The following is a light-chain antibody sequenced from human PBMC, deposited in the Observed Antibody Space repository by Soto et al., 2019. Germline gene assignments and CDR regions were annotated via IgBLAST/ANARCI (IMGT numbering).Light chain of an antibody. Sequence: AIRMTQSPSSLSASTGDRVTITCRASQSISSYLAWYQQKPGKAPKLLIYAASTLQSGVPSRFSGSGSGTDFTLTISSLQPEDFATYYCQQLNSYPLTFGGGTKVDI. J-gene: IGKJ4*01. CDR2: AAS. V-gene: IGKV1-8*01. CDR1: QSISSY. CDR3: QQLNSYPLT.